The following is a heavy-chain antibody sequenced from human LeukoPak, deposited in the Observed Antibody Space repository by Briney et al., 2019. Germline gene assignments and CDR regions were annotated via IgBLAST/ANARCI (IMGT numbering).Heavy chain of an antibody. CDR3: ARPLSTTVTTGVSYYFDY. D-gene: IGHD4-17*01. Sequence: ASETLSLTCAVYGGSFSGYYWSWIRQPPGKGLEWIGEINHSGSTNYNPSLKSRVTISVDTSKNQFSLKLSSVTAADTAVYYCARPLSTTVTTGVSYYFDYWGQGTLVTVSS. CDR1: GGSFSGYY. J-gene: IGHJ4*02. V-gene: IGHV4-34*01. CDR2: INHSGST.